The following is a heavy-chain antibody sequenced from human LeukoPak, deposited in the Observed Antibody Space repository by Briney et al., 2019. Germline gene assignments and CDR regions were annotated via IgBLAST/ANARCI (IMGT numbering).Heavy chain of an antibody. CDR3: ARVFFYNDANSIDF. D-gene: IGHD1-1*01. V-gene: IGHV4-61*02. CDR1: GGSISSGSYY. Sequence: SETLSLICTVSGGSISSGSYYWTWIRQPAGNGLEWIGRVFPSGSTNYNPSLKSRVTVSVDTSKNQFSLKLSSVTAADTAVYYCARVFFYNDANSIDFWGRGTLVTVSS. J-gene: IGHJ2*01. CDR2: VFPSGST.